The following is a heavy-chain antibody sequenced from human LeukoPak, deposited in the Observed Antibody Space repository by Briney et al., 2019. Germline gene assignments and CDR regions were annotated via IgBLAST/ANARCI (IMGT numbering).Heavy chain of an antibody. J-gene: IGHJ6*03. CDR2: IYYSGST. CDR1: GGSISSSSYY. Sequence: SETLSLTCTVSGGSISSSSYYWGWIRQPPGKGLEWIGSIYYSGSTYYNPSLKSRVTISVDTSKNQFSLKLSSVTAADTAVYYCARADYYYNYMDVWGKGTTVT. V-gene: IGHV4-39*01. CDR3: ARADYYYNYMDV.